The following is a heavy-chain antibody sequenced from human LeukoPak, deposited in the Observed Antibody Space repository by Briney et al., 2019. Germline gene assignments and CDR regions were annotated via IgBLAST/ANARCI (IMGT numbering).Heavy chain of an antibody. CDR3: TSQSRDGYKFFDY. CDR1: GFTFGDYA. V-gene: IGHV3-49*03. J-gene: IGHJ4*02. Sequence: GGSLRLSCTASGFTFGDYAMSWFRQAPGKGLEWVGFIRSKAYGGTTEYAASAKGRFTISRDDSKSIAYLQMNSLKTEDTAVYYCTSQSRDGYKFFDYWGQGTLVTVSS. D-gene: IGHD5-24*01. CDR2: IRSKAYGGTT.